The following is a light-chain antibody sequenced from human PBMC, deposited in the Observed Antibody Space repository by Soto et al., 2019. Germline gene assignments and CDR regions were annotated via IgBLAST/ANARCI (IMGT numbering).Light chain of an antibody. V-gene: IGKV3-20*01. J-gene: IGKJ1*01. CDR1: QSISSS. CDR3: QQYGSSGT. Sequence: EIVLTPSPATLSLSPGERATLSCRASQSISSSLAWYQQKPGQAPRLLIYGASNRATGIPDRFSGSGSGTDFTLTISRLEPEDFAVYYCQQYGSSGTFGQGTKVDIK. CDR2: GAS.